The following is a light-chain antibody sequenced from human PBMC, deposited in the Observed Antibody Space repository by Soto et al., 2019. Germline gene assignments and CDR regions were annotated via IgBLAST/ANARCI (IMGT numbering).Light chain of an antibody. Sequence: QSVLTQAPSLSTAPGHRVTLSCSGSTSNIGNNYVSWYQQVPRTAPKLLIYDTDQRPPGIPNRFSGSKSGTTATLAITGLQTGDEADYFCGSWDSDLDSVLFGGGTKVTVL. CDR1: TSNIGNNY. V-gene: IGLV1-51*01. CDR3: GSWDSDLDSVL. CDR2: DTD. J-gene: IGLJ3*02.